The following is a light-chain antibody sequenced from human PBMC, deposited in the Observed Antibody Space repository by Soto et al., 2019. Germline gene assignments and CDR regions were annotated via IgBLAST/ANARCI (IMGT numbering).Light chain of an antibody. CDR2: DTS. CDR3: QQRSTWPYT. Sequence: EIVLTQSPATLSLSPGERATLSCRASQSVSGYLAWYQQRPGQAPRLVMYDTSNRATGIPVRFSGSGSGTDFTLTIRSLAPEDFAVYYCQQRSTWPYTFGQGTKLDLK. V-gene: IGKV3-11*01. J-gene: IGKJ2*01. CDR1: QSVSGY.